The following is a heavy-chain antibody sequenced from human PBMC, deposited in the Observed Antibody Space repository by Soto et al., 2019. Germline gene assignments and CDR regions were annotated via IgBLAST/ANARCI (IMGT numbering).Heavy chain of an antibody. Sequence: EVQLLESGGGLVQPGGSLSLSCAASAFTFNNYAMSWVRQAPWKGLEWVSGIGGSGRTTYYADSVKGRFTISRDNSNNTLFLQMNSLRAEDMAVYYCAKSRYSDSSGDFYDYWGQGTLVTVSS. CDR3: AKSRYSDSSGDFYDY. CDR2: IGGSGRTT. D-gene: IGHD3-22*01. CDR1: AFTFNNYA. V-gene: IGHV3-23*01. J-gene: IGHJ4*02.